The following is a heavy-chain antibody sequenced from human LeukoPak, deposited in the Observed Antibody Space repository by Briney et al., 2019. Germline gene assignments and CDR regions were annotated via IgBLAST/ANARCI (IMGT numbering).Heavy chain of an antibody. Sequence: SETLSLTCAVYGGSFSGYCWSWIRQPPGKGLEWIGEINHSGSTNYNPSLKSRVTISVDTSKNQFSLKLSSVTAADTAVYYCARGHSLAYLDYWGQGTLVAVSS. J-gene: IGHJ4*02. CDR2: INHSGST. CDR1: GGSFSGYC. V-gene: IGHV4-34*01. CDR3: ARGHSLAYLDY. D-gene: IGHD6-13*01.